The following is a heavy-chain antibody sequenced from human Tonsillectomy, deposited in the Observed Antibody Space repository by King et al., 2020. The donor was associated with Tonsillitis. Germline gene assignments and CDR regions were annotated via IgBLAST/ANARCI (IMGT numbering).Heavy chain of an antibody. CDR3: AKDSRYSGGWYWYY. Sequence: VQLLESGGGWAQRGGSLRLPCVASGFTFSNYAMSWVRRAPGRGREWVSVINNGGSPTMYAAAVRGRFTISRDVSKGTVYLKMNSLRAEDTAVYYCAKDSRYSGGWYWYYWGQGTLVTVSS. V-gene: IGHV3-23*03. CDR1: GFTFSNYA. D-gene: IGHD6-19*01. CDR2: INNGGSPT. J-gene: IGHJ4*02.